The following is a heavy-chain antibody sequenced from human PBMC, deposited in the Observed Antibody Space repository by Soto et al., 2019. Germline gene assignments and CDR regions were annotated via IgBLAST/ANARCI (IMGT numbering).Heavy chain of an antibody. V-gene: IGHV4-59*01. Sequence: SETLSLTCTVSGGSISSYYWSWIRQPPGKGLEWIGYIYYSGSTNYNPSLKSRVTISVDTSKNQFSLKLSSVTAADTAVYYCARSSGGVFGIIIEGSNWLAPWGQGSLVTVSS. CDR1: GGSISSYY. CDR3: ARSSGGVFGIIIEGSNWLAP. CDR2: IYYSGST. D-gene: IGHD3-16*02. J-gene: IGHJ5*02.